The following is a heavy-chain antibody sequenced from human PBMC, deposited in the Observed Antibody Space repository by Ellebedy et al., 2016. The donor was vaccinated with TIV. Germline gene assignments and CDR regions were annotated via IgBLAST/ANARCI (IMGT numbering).Heavy chain of an antibody. CDR2: ISGSGVSA. V-gene: IGHV3-23*01. CDR3: ATGGYSNSWIPNYFDY. J-gene: IGHJ4*02. CDR1: GFMFSGYR. Sequence: GESLKISCAASGFMFSGYRMKWVRQAPGKGLEWVSAISGSGVSAYYSDSVKGRFTISRDNFKNTVSLQMNDLTAEDTAVYFCATGGYSNSWIPNYFDYWGQGTLVTVSS. D-gene: IGHD6-13*01.